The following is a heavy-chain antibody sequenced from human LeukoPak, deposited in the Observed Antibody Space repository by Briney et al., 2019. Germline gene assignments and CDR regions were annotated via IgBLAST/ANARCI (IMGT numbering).Heavy chain of an antibody. V-gene: IGHV4-39*07. J-gene: IGHJ1*01. D-gene: IGHD3-10*01. Sequence: SETLSLTCTVSGGSISSSSYYWGWIRQPPGKGLEWIGSIYYSGSTYYNPSLKSRVTISVDTSKNQFSLKLSSVTAADTAVYYCARDNGVQHWGQGTLVTVSS. CDR2: IYYSGST. CDR3: ARDNGVQH. CDR1: GGSISSSSYY.